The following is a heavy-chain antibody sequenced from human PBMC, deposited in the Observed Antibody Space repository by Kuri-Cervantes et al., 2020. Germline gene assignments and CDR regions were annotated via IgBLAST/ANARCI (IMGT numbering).Heavy chain of an antibody. CDR2: INWNSGII. CDR1: GSTFDDYA. Sequence: GGSLRLSCAASGSTFDDYAMHWVRQAPGKGLEWVSSINWNSGIIGYADSVKGRFTVSRDNAKNFLYLQMNSLRVEDTALYYCAKDRHYDILTGPVDYWGQGTLVTVSS. V-gene: IGHV3-9*01. D-gene: IGHD3-9*01. J-gene: IGHJ4*02. CDR3: AKDRHYDILTGPVDY.